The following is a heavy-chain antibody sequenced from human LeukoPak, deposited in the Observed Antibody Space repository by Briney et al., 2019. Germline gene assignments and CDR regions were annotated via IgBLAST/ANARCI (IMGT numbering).Heavy chain of an antibody. Sequence: HPGGSLRLSCAASGFTFSSYAMSWVRQAPGKGLEWVSVIYSGGSTYYADSVKGRFTISRDNSKNTLYLQMNSLRAEDTAVYYCARAHYYDYVWGSYRSYYFDYWGQGTLVTVSS. CDR1: GFTFSSYA. CDR2: IYSGGST. D-gene: IGHD3-16*02. V-gene: IGHV3-53*01. CDR3: ARAHYYDYVWGSYRSYYFDY. J-gene: IGHJ4*02.